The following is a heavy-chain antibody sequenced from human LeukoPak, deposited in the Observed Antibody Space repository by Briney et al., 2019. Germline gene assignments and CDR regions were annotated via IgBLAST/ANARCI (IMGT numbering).Heavy chain of an antibody. CDR1: GFTSSSYV. Sequence: GGSLRLSCAASGFTSSSYVMSWVRQAPGKGLEWVSAISSSGGSTYYADSVKGRFTISRDNSKNTLYLQMNSLRAEDTAVYYCARRCTNGVCYNYWGQGTLVTVSS. CDR2: ISSSGGST. V-gene: IGHV3-23*01. D-gene: IGHD2-8*01. CDR3: ARRCTNGVCYNY. J-gene: IGHJ4*02.